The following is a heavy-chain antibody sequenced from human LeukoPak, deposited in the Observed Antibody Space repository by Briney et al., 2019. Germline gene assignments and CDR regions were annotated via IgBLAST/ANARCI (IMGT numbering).Heavy chain of an antibody. V-gene: IGHV3-30-3*01. CDR2: ISYDGSNK. CDR1: GFTVSSNY. D-gene: IGHD2-15*01. Sequence: GGSLRLSCAASGFTVSSNYMSWVRQAPGKGLEWVAVISYDGSNKYYADSVKGRFTISRDNSKNTLYLQMNSLRAEDTAVYYCARPVVAATHYYYYGMDVWGQGTTVTVSS. J-gene: IGHJ6*02. CDR3: ARPVVAATHYYYYGMDV.